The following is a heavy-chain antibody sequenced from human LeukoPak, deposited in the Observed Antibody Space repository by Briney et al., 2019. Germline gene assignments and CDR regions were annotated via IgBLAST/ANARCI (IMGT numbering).Heavy chain of an antibody. Sequence: SETLSLTCTVSGGSISSSSYYWGWIRQPPGKGLEWIGSIYYSGSTYYNPSLKSRVTISVDTSKNQFSLKLSSVTAADTAVYYCATGRITMVRGVIINNWFDPWGQGTLVTVSS. CDR1: GGSISSSSYY. CDR3: ATGRITMVRGVIINNWFDP. V-gene: IGHV4-39*01. D-gene: IGHD3-10*01. CDR2: IYYSGST. J-gene: IGHJ5*02.